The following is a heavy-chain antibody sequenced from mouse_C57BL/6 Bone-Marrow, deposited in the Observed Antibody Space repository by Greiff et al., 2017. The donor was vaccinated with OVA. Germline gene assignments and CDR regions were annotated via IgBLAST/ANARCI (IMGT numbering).Heavy chain of an antibody. V-gene: IGHV5-2*01. CDR2: INSDGGST. D-gene: IGHD2-4*01. CDR3: ARGRLRRGDWYFDV. CDR1: AYEFPSHD. J-gene: IGHJ1*03. Sequence: EVKLVESGGGLVQPGESLKLSCESNAYEFPSHDMSWVRKTPEKRLELVAAINSDGGSTYYPDTMERRFIISRDNTKKTLYLQMSSLRSEDTALYYCARGRLRRGDWYFDVWGTGTTVTVSS.